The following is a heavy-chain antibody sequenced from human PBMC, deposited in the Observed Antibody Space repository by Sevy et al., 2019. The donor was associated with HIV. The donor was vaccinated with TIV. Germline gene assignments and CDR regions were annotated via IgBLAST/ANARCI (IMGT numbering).Heavy chain of an antibody. Sequence: ASVKVSCKVSGYTLTALSMHWVRQTPGKGLEWMGSFDPEDGERIYAQTFQVRVAMTEDTSTDTAYMELSSLRSEDTAVYYCATTKDYYESSGDPFDYWGQGTLVTVSS. CDR3: ATTKDYYESSGDPFDY. CDR1: GYTLTALS. J-gene: IGHJ4*02. CDR2: FDPEDGER. D-gene: IGHD3-22*01. V-gene: IGHV1-24*01.